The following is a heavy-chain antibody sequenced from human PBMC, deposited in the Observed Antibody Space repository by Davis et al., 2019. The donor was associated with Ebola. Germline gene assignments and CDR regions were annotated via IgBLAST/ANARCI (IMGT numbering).Heavy chain of an antibody. V-gene: IGHV1-58*02. J-gene: IGHJ6*02. CDR2: IVVGSGNT. D-gene: IGHD2-2*01. Sequence: SVKVSCKASGFTFTSSAMQWVRQARGQRLEWIGWIVVGSGNTNYAQKFQERVTITRDMSTSKAYMELSSLRSEDTAVYYCAAEYCSSTSCYYYYGMDVWGQGTTVTVSS. CDR1: GFTFTSSA. CDR3: AAEYCSSTSCYYYYGMDV.